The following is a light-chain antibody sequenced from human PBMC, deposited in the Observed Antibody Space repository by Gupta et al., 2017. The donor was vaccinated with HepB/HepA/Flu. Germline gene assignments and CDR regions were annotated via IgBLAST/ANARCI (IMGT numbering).Light chain of an antibody. J-gene: IGLJ2*01. CDR2: EVN. CDR3: SADAGSNNVV. Sequence: SALTQPPSASGSPVQSVTISFTGTSSDVGGYNHVSWYQQHPGTAPKLMIFEVNQRPAGVPGRFSASKSGNTASLTVSGLQADEEANYYCSADAGSNNVVFGGGTKLTVL. CDR1: SSDVGGYNH. V-gene: IGLV2-8*01.